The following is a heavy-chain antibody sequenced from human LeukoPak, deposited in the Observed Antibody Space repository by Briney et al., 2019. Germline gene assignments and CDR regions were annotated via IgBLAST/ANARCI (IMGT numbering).Heavy chain of an antibody. J-gene: IGHJ4*02. V-gene: IGHV3-30-3*01. CDR2: ISYDGSNK. D-gene: IGHD6-19*01. CDR3: ARDLTRVAVAGQTYYFDY. Sequence: PGGSLRLSCAASGFTFSSYAMHWVRQAPGKGLEWVAVISYDGSNKYYADSVKGRFTISRDNSKNTLYLQMNSLRAEDTAVYYCARDLTRVAVAGQTYYFDYWGQGTLVTVSS. CDR1: GFTFSSYA.